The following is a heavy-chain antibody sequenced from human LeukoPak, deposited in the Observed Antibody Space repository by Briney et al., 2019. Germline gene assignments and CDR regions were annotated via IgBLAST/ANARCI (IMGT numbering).Heavy chain of an antibody. CDR2: IYYSGST. V-gene: IGHV4-39*07. D-gene: IGHD5-18*01. J-gene: IGHJ4*02. CDR1: GGSISTYY. Sequence: PSETLSLTCTVSGGSISTYYWGWIRQPPGKGLKWIGSIYYSGSTYYNPSLKSRVTISVDTSKNQFSLKLSSVTAADTAVYYCARAGGGYSYGHDYWGQGTLVTVSS. CDR3: ARAGGGYSYGHDY.